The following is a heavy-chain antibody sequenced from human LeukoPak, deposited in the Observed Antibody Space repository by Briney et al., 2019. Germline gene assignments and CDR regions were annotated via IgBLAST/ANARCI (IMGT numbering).Heavy chain of an antibody. CDR3: ARADRVRGVMGGYFDY. CDR2: IWYDGSNK. V-gene: IGHV3-33*01. Sequence: AGGSLRLSCAASGFTFSSYGMHWVRQAPGKGLEWVAVIWYDGSNKYYADSVKGRFTISRDNSKYTLYLQMNSLRAEDTAVYYGARADRVRGVMGGYFDYWGQGTLVTVSS. CDR1: GFTFSSYG. D-gene: IGHD3-10*01. J-gene: IGHJ4*02.